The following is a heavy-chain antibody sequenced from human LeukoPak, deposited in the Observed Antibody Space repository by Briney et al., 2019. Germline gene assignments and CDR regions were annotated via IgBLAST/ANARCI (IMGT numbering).Heavy chain of an antibody. Sequence: SETLSLTCTVSGGSISSGGYYWSWIRQHPGKDLEWIGYIYYSGSPYYNPSLRNRFTISLDTSKNQFSLKLSSVTAADTAVYYCARDRKGYPLDYWGQGTLVTVSS. V-gene: IGHV4-31*03. CDR1: GGSISSGGYY. J-gene: IGHJ4*02. D-gene: IGHD6-13*01. CDR3: ARDRKGYPLDY. CDR2: IYYSGSP.